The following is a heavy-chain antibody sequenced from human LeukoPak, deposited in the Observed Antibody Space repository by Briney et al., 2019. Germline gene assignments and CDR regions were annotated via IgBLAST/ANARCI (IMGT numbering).Heavy chain of an antibody. V-gene: IGHV5-51*01. CDR2: IYPGDSDT. J-gene: IGHJ4*02. CDR1: GYIFTSYW. Sequence: GESLKISCKGSGYIFTSYWIGWVRQMPGKGLEWMGIIYPGDSDTRYSPSFQGQVTISADKSISTAYLQWSSLKASDTAMYYCARPPYYYDSSGYYYELFDYWGQGTLVTVSS. CDR3: ARPPYYYDSSGYYYELFDY. D-gene: IGHD3-22*01.